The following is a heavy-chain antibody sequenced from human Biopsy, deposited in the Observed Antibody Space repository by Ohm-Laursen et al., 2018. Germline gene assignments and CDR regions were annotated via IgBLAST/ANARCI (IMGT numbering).Heavy chain of an antibody. D-gene: IGHD3-3*01. V-gene: IGHV4-59*01. CDR1: GGSISSDY. J-gene: IGHJ3*01. Sequence: GTLSLTCTVSGGSISSDYWSWIRQSPGKGLEWIGYISNRGSTNYSPSLRGRVTISVDTSKNQFSLKLSSVTAADTAVFFCARLYRLDDYWNDDPPDAFDVWGQGTMVTVSS. CDR3: ARLYRLDDYWNDDPPDAFDV. CDR2: ISNRGST.